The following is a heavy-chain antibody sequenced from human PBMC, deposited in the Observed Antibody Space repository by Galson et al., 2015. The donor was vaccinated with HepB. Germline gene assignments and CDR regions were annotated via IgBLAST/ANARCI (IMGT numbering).Heavy chain of an antibody. J-gene: IGHJ1*01. D-gene: IGHD3-22*01. V-gene: IGHV1-69*13. CDR1: GGSFSSRT. Sequence: SVKVSCKASGGSFSSRTISWVRQAPGQGLEWMGGIIPIFGSANYAQKFQDRATITADESTRTTYMELSSLRSDDTAVYYCARQYDASGYYAYWGQGTLVTVSS. CDR2: IIPIFGSA. CDR3: ARQYDASGYYAY.